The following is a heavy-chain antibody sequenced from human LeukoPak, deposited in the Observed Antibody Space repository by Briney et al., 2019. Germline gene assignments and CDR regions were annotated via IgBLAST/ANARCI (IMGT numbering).Heavy chain of an antibody. D-gene: IGHD6-19*01. J-gene: IGHJ5*02. CDR2: ISGGST. Sequence: GGSLRLSCAVAGFTFSNYPMSWVRQAPGKGLEWVSAISGGSTFYADSVKGRFTISRDNSKNTLYLQIDSLRAEDTAVYYCAKVPAVAGKKNWFDPWGLGTLVTVSS. CDR1: GFTFSNYP. V-gene: IGHV3-23*01. CDR3: AKVPAVAGKKNWFDP.